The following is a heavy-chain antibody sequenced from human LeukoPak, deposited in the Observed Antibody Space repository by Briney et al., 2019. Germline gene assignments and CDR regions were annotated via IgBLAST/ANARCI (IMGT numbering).Heavy chain of an antibody. CDR2: IYYSGST. V-gene: IGHV4-59*01. Sequence: SETLSLTCTVSGGSISSYYWSWIRQPPGKGLEWIGYIYYSGSTNYNPSLKSRVTMSVDTSRNQFSLRLSSVTAADTAVYYCARYGPSWYSDLWGRGTLVTASS. CDR3: ARYGPSWYSDL. J-gene: IGHJ2*01. CDR1: GGSISSYY. D-gene: IGHD3-10*01.